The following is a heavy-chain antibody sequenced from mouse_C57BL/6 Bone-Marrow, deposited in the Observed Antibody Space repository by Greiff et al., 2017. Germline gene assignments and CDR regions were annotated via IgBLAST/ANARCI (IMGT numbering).Heavy chain of an antibody. CDR1: GYTFTSYW. CDR2: INPSNGGT. D-gene: IGHD2-4*01. Sequence: QVQLQQSGTELVKPGASVKLSCKASGYTFTSYWMHWVKQRPGQGLEWIGNINPSNGGTNYNEKFKSKATLTVDKSSSTAYMQLSSLTSEDSAVXYCANPIYDDYLCAMGYWGQGTSVTVSS. CDR3: ANPIYDDYLCAMGY. J-gene: IGHJ4*01. V-gene: IGHV1-53*01.